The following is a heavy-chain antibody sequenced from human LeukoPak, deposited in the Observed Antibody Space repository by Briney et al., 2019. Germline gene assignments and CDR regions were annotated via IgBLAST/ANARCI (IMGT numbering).Heavy chain of an antibody. V-gene: IGHV3-30*18. CDR2: ISYDGSNK. CDR1: KFNFSTYG. J-gene: IGHJ4*02. CDR3: AKSGSYYDVRDC. D-gene: IGHD1-26*01. Sequence: PGGSLRLSCAVSKFNFSTYGMHWVRQAPGEGLEWVAVISYDGSNKFYAESVKGRSTISRDNSKNTLDLQMNSLRPEDTAVYYCAKSGSYYDVRDCWGQGTLVTVSS.